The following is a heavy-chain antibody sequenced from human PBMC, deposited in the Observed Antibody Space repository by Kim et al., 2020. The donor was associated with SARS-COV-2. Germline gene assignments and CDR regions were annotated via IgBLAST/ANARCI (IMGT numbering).Heavy chain of an antibody. D-gene: IGHD6-13*01. V-gene: IGHV3-23*01. CDR3: PNVDSNTWSFFDY. CDR1: GFTFSRYA. CDR2: VSGSGGST. J-gene: IGHJ4*02. Sequence: GGSLRLSCAASGFTFSRYAMSWVRQAPGKGPEWVSLVSGSGGSTYHAASVKGRFAISRDNSKKTLYLQLNSLRAEDTALYYCPNVDSNTWSFFDYWGQG.